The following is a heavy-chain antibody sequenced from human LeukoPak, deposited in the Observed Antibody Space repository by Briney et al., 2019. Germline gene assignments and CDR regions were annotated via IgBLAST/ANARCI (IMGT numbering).Heavy chain of an antibody. CDR3: ARWSSDSRGYYYFLEF. CDR1: GYSFPNYW. Sequence: GESLKISCEGSGYSFPNYWIGWVRQMPGKGLERMAIIYPADSDTRYSPSFQGQVTISADKSISTAYLQWSSLKASDTAMYYCARWSSDSRGYYYFLEFWGQGTLVTVSS. CDR2: IYPADSDT. V-gene: IGHV5-51*01. J-gene: IGHJ4*02. D-gene: IGHD3-22*01.